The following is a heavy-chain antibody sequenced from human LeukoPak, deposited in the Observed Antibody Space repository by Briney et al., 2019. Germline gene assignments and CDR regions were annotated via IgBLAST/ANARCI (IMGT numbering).Heavy chain of an antibody. J-gene: IGHJ4*02. CDR3: AQQGGELVLNY. V-gene: IGHV3-30*02. CDR1: GFPFSMYG. Sequence: GGPLRLSCEASGFPFSMYGMHWVRQAPGKGLEWVAFIRFDGSFKDYGDSVKGRFTISRDNSKNTLYLQLNSLRAEDTALYFCAQQGGELVLNYWGQGTLVTVSS. CDR2: IRFDGSFK. D-gene: IGHD1-7*01.